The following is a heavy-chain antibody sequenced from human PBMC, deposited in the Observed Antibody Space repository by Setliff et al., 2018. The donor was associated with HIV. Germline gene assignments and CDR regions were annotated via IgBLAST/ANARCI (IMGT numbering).Heavy chain of an antibody. CDR1: AGSFSGYS. Sequence: SETLSLTCVVYAGSFSGYSWTWIRQPPGKGLEWIGEIYHSGSADRNPSLMGRVTMSVDTAKNQFSLELSSVTAADTAVYFCARGVRGSGTNMVRGLLYDYSFHYMDVWGIGTTVTVSS. CDR3: ARGVRGSGTNMVRGLLYDYSFHYMDV. V-gene: IGHV4-34*01. CDR2: IYHSGSA. J-gene: IGHJ6*03. D-gene: IGHD3-10*01.